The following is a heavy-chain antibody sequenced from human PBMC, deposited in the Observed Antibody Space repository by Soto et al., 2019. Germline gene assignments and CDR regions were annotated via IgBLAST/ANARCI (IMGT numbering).Heavy chain of an antibody. CDR2: ISAYNGNT. Sequence: QVPLVQSGAEVKKPGASVKVSCKASGYTFTSYGITWVRQAPGQGLEWMGWISAYNGNTNYAQKLQGRVTMTTDTSTSTAYMELRSMGSDDTAVYYCAKVRITMVRGVIRPGAFDICGQGTMVTVSS. J-gene: IGHJ3*02. CDR1: GYTFTSYG. V-gene: IGHV1-18*01. CDR3: AKVRITMVRGVIRPGAFDI. D-gene: IGHD3-10*01.